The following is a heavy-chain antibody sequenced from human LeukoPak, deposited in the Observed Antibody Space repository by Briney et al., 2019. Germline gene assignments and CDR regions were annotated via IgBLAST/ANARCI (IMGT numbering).Heavy chain of an antibody. CDR2: INTDGTVT. Sequence: GSLRLSCAASGFTFSKYWMLWVRQAPGKGLESISRINTDGTVTNYAYSVKGRFTVSADNADNTMFLQMNSVRDEDTAVYYCATKQWLAPPPDSWGQGTPVTVSS. CDR1: GFTFSKYW. V-gene: IGHV3-74*01. J-gene: IGHJ4*02. CDR3: ATKQWLAPPPDS. D-gene: IGHD6-19*01.